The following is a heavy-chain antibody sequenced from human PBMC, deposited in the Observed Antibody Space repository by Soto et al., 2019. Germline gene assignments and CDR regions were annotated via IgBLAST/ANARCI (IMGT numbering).Heavy chain of an antibody. D-gene: IGHD6-19*01. Sequence: PGESLKISCKGSGYSFTSYWIGWVRQMPGKGLEWMGIIYPGDSDTRYSPSFQGQVTISADKSISTAYLQWSSLKASDAAMYYCARPREAGKYYYGVDVWGKGITVTVSS. J-gene: IGHJ6*04. CDR3: ARPREAGKYYYGVDV. CDR2: IYPGDSDT. V-gene: IGHV5-51*01. CDR1: GYSFTSYW.